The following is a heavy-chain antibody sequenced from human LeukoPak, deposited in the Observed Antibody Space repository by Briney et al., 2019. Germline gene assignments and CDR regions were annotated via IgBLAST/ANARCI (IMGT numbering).Heavy chain of an antibody. Sequence: GGSLRLSCAASGFTFSNAWMSWVRQAPGKGLEWVGRIKSKTDGGTTDYAAPVKGRFTISRDDSKNTLYLQMNSLKTEDTAVYYCAKSDGYIVGAFDYWGQGTLVTVSS. CDR2: IKSKTDGGTT. J-gene: IGHJ4*02. D-gene: IGHD1-26*01. CDR3: AKSDGYIVGAFDY. V-gene: IGHV3-15*01. CDR1: GFTFSNAW.